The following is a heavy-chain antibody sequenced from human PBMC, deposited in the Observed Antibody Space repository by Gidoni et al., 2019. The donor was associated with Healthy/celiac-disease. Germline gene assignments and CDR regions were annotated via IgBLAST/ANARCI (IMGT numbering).Heavy chain of an antibody. D-gene: IGHD6-13*01. Sequence: QVQLVESGGGVVQPGRSLRLSCAASGFPFSSYAMHWVRQAPGKGLEWVAVISYDGSNKYYADSVKGRFTISRDNSKNTLYLQMNSLRAEDTAVYYCAISSSWSYFDYWGQGTLVTVSS. CDR2: ISYDGSNK. V-gene: IGHV3-30-3*01. CDR1: GFPFSSYA. J-gene: IGHJ4*02. CDR3: AISSSWSYFDY.